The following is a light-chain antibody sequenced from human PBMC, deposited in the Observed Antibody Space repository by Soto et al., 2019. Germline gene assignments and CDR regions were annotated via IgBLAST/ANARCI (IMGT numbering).Light chain of an antibody. CDR2: GAS. CDR3: QQYGSSRRT. Sequence: EIVMTQSPATLSVSPVERATLSCMASQSVSSNLAWYRQKPGQAPRLLIYGASSRATGIPDRFSGSGSGTDFTLTISRLEPEDFAVYYCQQYGSSRRTFGQGTKVDIK. J-gene: IGKJ1*01. V-gene: IGKV3-20*01. CDR1: QSVSSN.